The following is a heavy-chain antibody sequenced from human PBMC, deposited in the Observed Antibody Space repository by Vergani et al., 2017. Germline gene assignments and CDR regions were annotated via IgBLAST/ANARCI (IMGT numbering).Heavy chain of an antibody. J-gene: IGHJ6*02. CDR3: ARDSYFGSGMYSVYYGLGV. Sequence: EEQLVESGGNLVQPGGSLRLSCAGSGFPFHIYRMSWVRQAPGKGLEWVANIKQDGSETYYADSVKGRLTISRDNAKNTLYLQLNSLRAEDTGVYYCARDSYFGSGMYSVYYGLGVWGQGTTVTVS. D-gene: IGHD3-10*01. CDR1: GFPFHIYR. V-gene: IGHV3-7*01. CDR2: IKQDGSET.